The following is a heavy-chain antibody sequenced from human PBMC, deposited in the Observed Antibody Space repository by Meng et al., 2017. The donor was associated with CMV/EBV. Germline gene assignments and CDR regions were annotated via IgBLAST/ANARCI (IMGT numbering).Heavy chain of an antibody. J-gene: IGHJ4*02. CDR3: ARERTYLRGYSGYDFRYFDY. D-gene: IGHD5-12*01. CDR1: GGSFSGYY. V-gene: IGHV4-34*01. Sequence: SETLSLTCAVYGGSFSGYYWSWIRQPPGKGLEWIGEINHSGSTNYNPSLKSRVTISVDTSKNQFSLKLSSVTAADTAVYYCARERTYLRGYSGYDFRYFDYWGQGTLVTVSS. CDR2: INHSGST.